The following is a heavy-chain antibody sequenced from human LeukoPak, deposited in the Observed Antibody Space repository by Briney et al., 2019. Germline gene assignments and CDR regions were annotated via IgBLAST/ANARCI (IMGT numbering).Heavy chain of an antibody. CDR3: AREIAVLDY. CDR2: ISYDASNK. Sequence: GGALRLSFAASGCTFSSYAMHWGRPAPGKGLGWVAFISYDASNKYYSDSVKGRFTISRDNSKNTLYVQMNSLRAEDTALYYCAREIAVLDYWGQGTLVTVSS. D-gene: IGHD6-19*01. J-gene: IGHJ4*02. CDR1: GCTFSSYA. V-gene: IGHV3-30-3*01.